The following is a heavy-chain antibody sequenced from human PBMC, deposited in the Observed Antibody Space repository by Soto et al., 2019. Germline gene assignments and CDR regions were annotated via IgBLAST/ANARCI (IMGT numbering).Heavy chain of an antibody. CDR2: INTDGGSS. D-gene: IGHD2-2*01. J-gene: IGHJ3*02. V-gene: IGHV3-74*03. Sequence: VQLVESGGDLVQPGGSLRLSCAASGFTFSGHWMHWVRQVPGKGLEWVSRINTDGGSSAYADSVKGRFTISRDNAKNTLYLQMKGLRAEDTAVYYCAREAGYCSRTSCYRRAFDTWGQGTTVIVSS. CDR3: AREAGYCSRTSCYRRAFDT. CDR1: GFTFSGHW.